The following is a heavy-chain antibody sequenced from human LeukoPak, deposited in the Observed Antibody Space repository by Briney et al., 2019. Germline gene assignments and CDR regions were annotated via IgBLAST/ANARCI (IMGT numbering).Heavy chain of an antibody. D-gene: IGHD2-2*01. V-gene: IGHV3-33*03. CDR2: IAYDGSNT. J-gene: IGHJ5*02. CDR3: AKDIGSTSLYNWFDP. Sequence: GGSLRLSCAASGFTFSTYAMHWVRQAPGKGLEWVAVIAYDGSNTYYLDSVKGRFTISRDNSENTLYLQMNSLRAEDTAVYYCAKDIGSTSLYNWFDPWGQGTLVTVSS. CDR1: GFTFSTYA.